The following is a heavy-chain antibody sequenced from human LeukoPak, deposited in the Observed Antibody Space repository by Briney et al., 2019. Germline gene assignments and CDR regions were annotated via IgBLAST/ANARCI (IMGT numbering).Heavy chain of an antibody. CDR1: GGTFSSYA. J-gene: IGHJ5*02. CDR2: IIPIFGTA. CDR3: ARAYSSGYLSSSWNAPFDP. V-gene: IGHV1-69*05. D-gene: IGHD6-13*01. Sequence: SVKVSCKASGGTFSSYAISWVQQAPGQGLEWMGGIIPIFGTANYAQKFQGRVTITTDESTSTAYMELSSLRSEDTAVYYCARAYSSGYLSSSWNAPFDPWGQGTLVTVSS.